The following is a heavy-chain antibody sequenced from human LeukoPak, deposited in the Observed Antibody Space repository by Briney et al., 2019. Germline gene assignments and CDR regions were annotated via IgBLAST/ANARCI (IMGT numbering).Heavy chain of an antibody. CDR2: TSYDGSRK. Sequence: GGSLRLSCTASGFTFSHYGMHWVRQAPGKGLEWVAVTSYDGSRKHYADSVKGRFTISRDNSKNMLYLQMNSLRAEDTAVYYCAKDIISAAIPDAFEIWAQGTMVTVSP. CDR1: GFTFSHYG. D-gene: IGHD2-2*01. CDR3: AKDIISAAIPDAFEI. J-gene: IGHJ3*02. V-gene: IGHV3-30*18.